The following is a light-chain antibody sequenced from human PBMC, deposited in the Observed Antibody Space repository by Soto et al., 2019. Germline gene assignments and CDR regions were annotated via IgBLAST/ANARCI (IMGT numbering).Light chain of an antibody. CDR2: DAS. CDR1: QRASSN. Sequence: EIVMTQSPATLSVSPGERATLSCRASQRASSNVAWYQQKPGQAPRLLISDASDRATGIPDRFSGSGSGTDFTLTIGRLVPEDFAVYYCQQYEDSPVTFGQGTKVDIK. CDR3: QQYEDSPVT. V-gene: IGKV3D-15*02. J-gene: IGKJ1*01.